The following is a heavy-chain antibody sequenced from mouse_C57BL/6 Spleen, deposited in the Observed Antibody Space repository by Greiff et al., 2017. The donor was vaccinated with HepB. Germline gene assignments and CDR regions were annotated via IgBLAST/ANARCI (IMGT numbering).Heavy chain of an antibody. Sequence: QVHVKQSGAELAKPGASVKLSCKASGYTFTSYWMPWVKQRPGQGLEWIGYINPSSGYTKYNQKFKDKATLTADNSSSTAYMQLSSLTEEDSAVEDCARSSSGDRYGDVDVWGTGTTVTVAS. CDR1: GYTFTSYW. CDR2: INPSSGYT. D-gene: IGHD3-2*02. J-gene: IGHJ1*03. V-gene: IGHV1-7*01. CDR3: ARSSSGDRYGDVDV.